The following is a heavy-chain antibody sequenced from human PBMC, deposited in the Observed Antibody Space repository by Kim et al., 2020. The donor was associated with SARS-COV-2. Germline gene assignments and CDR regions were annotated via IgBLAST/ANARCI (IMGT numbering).Heavy chain of an antibody. V-gene: IGHV5-51*01. D-gene: IGHD1-26*01. Sequence: DTRYSPSFRGQVTMSADKTISTAYLQWSSLKASDTAMYYCARRYPYYFDYWGQGTLVTVSS. J-gene: IGHJ4*02. CDR2: DT. CDR3: ARRYPYYFDY.